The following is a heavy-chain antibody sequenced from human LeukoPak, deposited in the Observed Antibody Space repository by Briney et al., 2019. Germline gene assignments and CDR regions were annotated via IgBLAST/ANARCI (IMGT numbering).Heavy chain of an antibody. CDR1: GFTFSSYA. D-gene: IGHD3-22*01. J-gene: IGHJ4*02. V-gene: IGHV3-23*01. Sequence: GGSLRLSCAASGFTFSSYAMSWVRQALGKGLEWVSAISGSGGSTYYADSVKGRFTISRDNSKSTLYLQMSSLRAEDTAVYYCAKRSSAYYTAFDYWGQGTLVTVSS. CDR2: ISGSGGST. CDR3: AKRSSAYYTAFDY.